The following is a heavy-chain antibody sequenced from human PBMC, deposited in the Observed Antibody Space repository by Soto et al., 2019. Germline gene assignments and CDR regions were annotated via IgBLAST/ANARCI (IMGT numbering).Heavy chain of an antibody. D-gene: IGHD5-12*01. CDR1: GFTFSNYW. J-gene: IGHJ4*02. CDR3: ARGVSGYYGFDY. V-gene: IGHV3-74*01. Sequence: EVQLVESGGDPGQFGGSQRLSCAASGFTFSNYWMHWVRQVPGKGLVWVARIKGDETSTGYADSLKGRFTIFRDNVKNTLYLQMNSLRAEDTAVYYCARGVSGYYGFDYWGRGTLVTVSS. CDR2: IKGDETST.